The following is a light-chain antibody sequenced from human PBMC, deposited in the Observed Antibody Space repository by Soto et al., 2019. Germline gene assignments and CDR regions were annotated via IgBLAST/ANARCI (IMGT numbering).Light chain of an antibody. Sequence: DIQMTQSPSSLSASVGDRVTITCRASQDIYNYLAWYQQKPGKVPKLLIYAVSTLHSGVPSRFSGSGSGADFTHTISSLQPADVATYYCQNDNSGPRTFGQGTKVEIK. J-gene: IGKJ1*01. CDR2: AVS. V-gene: IGKV1-27*01. CDR1: QDIYNY. CDR3: QNDNSGPRT.